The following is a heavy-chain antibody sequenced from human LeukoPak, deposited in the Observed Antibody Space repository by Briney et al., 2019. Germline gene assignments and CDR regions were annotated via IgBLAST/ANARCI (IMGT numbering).Heavy chain of an antibody. CDR3: AGDVVVVAAGYCYGMDV. Sequence: PSETLSLTCAVYGGSFSGYYWSWIRQPPGKGLEWIGEINHSGSTNYNPSLKSRVTISVDTSKNQFSLKLSSVTAADTAVYYCAGDVVVVAAGYCYGMDVWGQGTTVTVSS. CDR1: GGSFSGYY. CDR2: INHSGST. D-gene: IGHD2-15*01. J-gene: IGHJ6*02. V-gene: IGHV4-34*01.